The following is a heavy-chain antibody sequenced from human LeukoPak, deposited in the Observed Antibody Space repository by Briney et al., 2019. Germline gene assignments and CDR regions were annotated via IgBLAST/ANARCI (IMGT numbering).Heavy chain of an antibody. J-gene: IGHJ4*02. CDR1: GYTFTSYY. V-gene: IGHV1-46*01. CDR2: INPSGGST. Sequence: ASVKVSCKASGYTFTSYYMHWVRQAPGQGLEWMGIINPSGGSTSYAQKFQGRVTMTRDTSTSTVYMELSSLRSEDTAVYYCASVTLSAYDGDYRGQGTLVTVSS. D-gene: IGHD5-12*01. CDR3: ASVTLSAYDGDY.